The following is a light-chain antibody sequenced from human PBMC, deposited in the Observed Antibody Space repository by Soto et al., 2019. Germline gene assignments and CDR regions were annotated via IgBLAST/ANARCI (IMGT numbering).Light chain of an antibody. CDR3: QQYSNLHT. Sequence: EIGLPQAPCTLSLSPGSITTLSSRASQRVSSSYLAWYQQKPGQAPRFLIYDASTRASGIPARFSGSGSGTEFTLTISSLQSDDFAVYYCQQYSNLHTFGQGTKVDIK. CDR2: DAS. J-gene: IGKJ2*01. CDR1: QRVSSSY. V-gene: IGKV3-15*01.